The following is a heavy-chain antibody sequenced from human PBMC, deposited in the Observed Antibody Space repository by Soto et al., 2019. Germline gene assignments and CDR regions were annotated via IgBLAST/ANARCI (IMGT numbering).Heavy chain of an antibody. V-gene: IGHV1-69*06. J-gene: IGHJ4*02. CDR3: ARDEGGYDILTGYYKAPHFAY. D-gene: IGHD3-9*01. CDR2: IIPIFGTA. CDR1: GGTFSSYA. Sequence: SVKVSCKASGGTFSSYAISWVRQAPGQGLEWMGGIIPIFGTANYAQKFQGRVTITADKSTNTAYMDLRSLTSDDTAVYYCARDEGGYDILTGYYKAPHFAYWGQGVPVTVSS.